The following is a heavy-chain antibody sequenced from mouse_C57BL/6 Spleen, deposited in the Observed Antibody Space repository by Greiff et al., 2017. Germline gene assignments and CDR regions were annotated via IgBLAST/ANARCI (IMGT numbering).Heavy chain of an antibody. D-gene: IGHD1-1*01. CDR2: IYPGSGNT. CDR1: GFNITSYG. J-gene: IGHJ2*01. CDR3: ARDTKVDY. Sequence: QVQLQQSGAELARPGASVKLSCTASGFNITSYGISWVKQRTGQGLEWIGEIYPGSGNTNYNEKFKGKATMTADKSSSTAYMQLRSLTSEDTAVYSCARDTKVDYWGQGTTLTVSS. V-gene: IGHV1-81*01.